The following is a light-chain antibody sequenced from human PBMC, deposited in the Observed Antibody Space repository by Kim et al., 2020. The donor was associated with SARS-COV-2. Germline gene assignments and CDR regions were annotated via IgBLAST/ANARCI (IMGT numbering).Light chain of an antibody. CDR2: GAS. Sequence: YPRTKDPPSCRASQSVSSSCLAWCQQKPGQAPRLLIYGASSRATGIPDRFSGSGSGTDFTLTIRRLEPEDFAVYYCQQYGSSRWTFGQGTKVDIK. CDR1: QSVSSSC. V-gene: IGKV3-20*01. J-gene: IGKJ1*01. CDR3: QQYGSSRWT.